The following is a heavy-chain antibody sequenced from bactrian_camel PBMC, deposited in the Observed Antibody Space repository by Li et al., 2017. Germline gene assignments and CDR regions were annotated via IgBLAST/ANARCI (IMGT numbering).Heavy chain of an antibody. D-gene: IGHD6*01. CDR2: INGDGGT. CDR1: VLRSNSYL. CDR3: ASEGETVVDY. Sequence: VQLVESGGGLVQPGGSLRLSCDASVLRSNSYLMSWIRQAPGKGLEWVSSINGDGGTFYPDSVKGRFTISRDNVKNTLYLQMNSLISEDTALYYCASEGETVVDYWGPGTQVTVS. V-gene: IGHV3S40*01. J-gene: IGHJ4*01.